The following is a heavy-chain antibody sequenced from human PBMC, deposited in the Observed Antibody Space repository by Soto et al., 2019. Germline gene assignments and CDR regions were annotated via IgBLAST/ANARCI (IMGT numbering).Heavy chain of an antibody. D-gene: IGHD7-27*01. CDR2: MNPNNGNT. J-gene: IGHJ4*02. CDR3: ANNHAKTGDCEF. V-gene: IGHV1-8*01. CDR1: GYTFTSYD. Sequence: QVQLVQSGAEVKKPGASVKVSCKTSGYTFTSYDIHWVRQAAGQGLEWMGWMNPNNGNTGYAQKFQGRVTMTRDTSISTAYLELSSLRSEDTAVYYCANNHAKTGDCEFWGQGSLVTVSS.